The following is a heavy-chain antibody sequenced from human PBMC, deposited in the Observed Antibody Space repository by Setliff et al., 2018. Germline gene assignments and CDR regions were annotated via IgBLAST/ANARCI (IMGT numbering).Heavy chain of an antibody. Sequence: SETLSLTCTVSGGSIINSYYWSWIRQPAGKGLEWIGRISTSGSTNYNPSLKSRVTVSLDTSKNQFSLKLTSVTAADTAVYYCRLWSHKYRNDYWGQGTVVTVSS. J-gene: IGHJ4*02. V-gene: IGHV4-4*07. CDR1: GGSIINSYY. CDR3: RLWSHKYRNDY. D-gene: IGHD3-16*01. CDR2: ISTSGST.